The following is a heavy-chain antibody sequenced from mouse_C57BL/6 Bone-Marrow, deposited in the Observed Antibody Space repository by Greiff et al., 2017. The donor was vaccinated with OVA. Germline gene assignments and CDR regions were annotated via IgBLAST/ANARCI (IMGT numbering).Heavy chain of an antibody. J-gene: IGHJ1*03. V-gene: IGHV3-6*01. D-gene: IGHD2-3*01. Sequence: EVQLQQSGPGLVKPSQSLSLTCSVTGYSITSGYYWNWIRQFPGNKLEWMGYISYDGSNNYNPSLKNRISITRDTSKNQFFLKLNSVTTEDTATYYCARDDDYWYFDVWGTGTTVTVSS. CDR2: ISYDGSN. CDR1: GYSITSGYY. CDR3: ARDDDYWYFDV.